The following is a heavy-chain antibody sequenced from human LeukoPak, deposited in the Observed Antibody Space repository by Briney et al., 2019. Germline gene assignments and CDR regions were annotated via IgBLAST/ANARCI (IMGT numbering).Heavy chain of an antibody. CDR1: GYTFTGYY. D-gene: IGHD2-2*01. CDR2: INPNSGGT. V-gene: IGHV1-2*02. Sequence: GASVSLSCKASGYTFTGYYMHWVRQAPGQGLEWMGWINPNSGGTNYAQKFQGRVTMTRDTSISTAYMELSRLRSDDTAVYYCARVLHCSSTSCYSSGSFDYWGEGTRVPVSS. CDR3: ARVLHCSSTSCYSSGSFDY. J-gene: IGHJ4*02.